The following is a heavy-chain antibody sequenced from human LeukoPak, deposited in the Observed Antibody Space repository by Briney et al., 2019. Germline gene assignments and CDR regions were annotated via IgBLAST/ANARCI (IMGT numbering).Heavy chain of an antibody. V-gene: IGHV1-18*01. J-gene: IGHJ4*02. Sequence: GASVNVSCKASGYTFTIYGISWVRQAPGQGLEWMGWISAYNGNTNYAQKLQGRVTMTTDTSTSTAYMELRSLRSDDTAVYYCARDHILGLVADWDYWGQGTLVTVSS. CDR3: ARDHILGLVADWDY. CDR1: GYTFTIYG. CDR2: ISAYNGNT. D-gene: IGHD6-6*01.